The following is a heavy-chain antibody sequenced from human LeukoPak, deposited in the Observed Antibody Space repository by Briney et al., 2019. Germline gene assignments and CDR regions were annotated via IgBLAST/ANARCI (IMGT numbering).Heavy chain of an antibody. D-gene: IGHD3-3*01. V-gene: IGHV4-59*01. Sequence: SETLSLTCTVSGGSISSYCWSWIRQPPGKGLEWIGYIYYSGSTNYNPSLKSRVTISVDTSKNQFSLKLSSVTAADTAVYYCARYYDFWSGYYFDYWGQGTLVTVSS. CDR1: GGSISSYC. J-gene: IGHJ4*02. CDR2: IYYSGST. CDR3: ARYYDFWSGYYFDY.